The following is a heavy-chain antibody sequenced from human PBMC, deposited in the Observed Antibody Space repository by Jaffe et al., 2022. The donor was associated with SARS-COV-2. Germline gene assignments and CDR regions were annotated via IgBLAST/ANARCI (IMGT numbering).Heavy chain of an antibody. V-gene: IGHV4-39*01. Sequence: QLQLQESGPGLVKPSETLSLTCTVSGDSITNSLYYWGWIRQPPGKGLEWIGSIYYRGNTYYNPSLKSRVTISVDTSKNQFSLKLSSVTAEDTAVYYCARRVQFKCEDVWGKGTTVTVSS. CDR3: ARRVQFKCEDV. CDR1: GDSITNSLYY. CDR2: IYYRGNT. D-gene: IGHD1-1*01. J-gene: IGHJ6*03.